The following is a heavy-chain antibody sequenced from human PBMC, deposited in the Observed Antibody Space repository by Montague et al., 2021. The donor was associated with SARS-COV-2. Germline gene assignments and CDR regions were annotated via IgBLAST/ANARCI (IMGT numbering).Heavy chain of an antibody. CDR3: ARPASGIGNAFDV. V-gene: IGHV4-34*01. J-gene: IGHJ3*01. Sequence: SETLSLTCAVYGGSFSDYYWTWIRQPPGKGLEWIGNIYYSGSTYYNPSLKSRVTISVDTSKDQFSLNLNSVTVADTAIYFCARPASGIGNAFDVWGQGTMVNVSS. D-gene: IGHD3-10*01. CDR1: GGSFSDYY. CDR2: IYYSGST.